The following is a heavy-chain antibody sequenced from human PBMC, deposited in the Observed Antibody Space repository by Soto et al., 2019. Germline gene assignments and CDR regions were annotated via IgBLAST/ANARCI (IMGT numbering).Heavy chain of an antibody. CDR2: IWYDGSNK. V-gene: IGHV3-33*01. CDR1: GFTFSSYG. J-gene: IGHJ4*02. CDR3: ARIAVAEQEPFDY. D-gene: IGHD6-19*01. Sequence: GGSLRLSCAASGFTFSSYGMHWVRQAPGKGLEWVAVIWYDGSNKYYADSVKGRFTISRDNSKNTLYLQMNSLRAEDTAVYYCARIAVAEQEPFDYWGQGTLVTVSS.